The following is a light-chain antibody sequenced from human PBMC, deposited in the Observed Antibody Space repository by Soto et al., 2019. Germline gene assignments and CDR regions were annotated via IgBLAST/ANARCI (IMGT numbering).Light chain of an antibody. Sequence: QAVVTQPPSASGTPGQRVTISCSGSSPNIGDNHVYWYQQLPGTAPKLLIYRNNQRPSGVPDRFSGSKSGTSASLAISGLRSEDEADYFCAAWDDSLKGQVFGTGTKVTVL. J-gene: IGLJ1*01. CDR2: RNN. V-gene: IGLV1-47*01. CDR3: AAWDDSLKGQV. CDR1: SPNIGDNH.